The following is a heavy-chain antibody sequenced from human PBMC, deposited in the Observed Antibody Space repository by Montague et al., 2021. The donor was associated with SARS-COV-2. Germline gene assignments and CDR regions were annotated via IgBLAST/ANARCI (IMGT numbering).Heavy chain of an antibody. D-gene: IGHD6-19*01. J-gene: IGHJ4*02. CDR2: IDWDDDK. V-gene: IGHV2-70*11. CDR1: GFSLSTSGMC. CDR3: ARTGIAVAGPSFDY. Sequence: VKPTQTLTLTCTFPGFSLSTSGMCVSWIRQPPGKALEWLARIDWDDDKYYSTSLRTRLTISKDTSKNQVVLTMTNMDPVDTATYYCARTGIAVAGPSFDYWGQGTLVTVSS.